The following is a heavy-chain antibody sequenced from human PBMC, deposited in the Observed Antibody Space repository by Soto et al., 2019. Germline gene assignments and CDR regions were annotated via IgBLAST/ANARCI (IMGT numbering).Heavy chain of an antibody. Sequence: GGSLRLSSTASGVNFISYGMRWVRQAPGKGLEWVAVIWYDGSNKYYADSVKGRFTISRDNSKNTLYLQMNSLRAEDTAVYYCARDRTSGYLDYWGQGTLVTVSS. CDR1: GVNFISYG. V-gene: IGHV3-33*01. CDR3: ARDRTSGYLDY. D-gene: IGHD3-22*01. J-gene: IGHJ4*02. CDR2: IWYDGSNK.